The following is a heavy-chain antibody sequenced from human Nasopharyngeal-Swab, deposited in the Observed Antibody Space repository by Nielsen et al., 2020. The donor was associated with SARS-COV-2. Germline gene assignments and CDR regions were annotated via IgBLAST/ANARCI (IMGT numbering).Heavy chain of an antibody. V-gene: IGHV3-74*01. D-gene: IGHD5-24*01. CDR3: ARGGDGYSMDY. Sequence: GGSLRLSCAASGFIISRYWMLWVRHAPGKGLVWVSRLHSDGSGTTYADSVRGRFTISRDNAKNTLYLQMNSLRAEDTAVYYCARGGDGYSMDYWGQGTLVTVSS. CDR1: GFIISRYW. J-gene: IGHJ4*02. CDR2: LHSDGSGT.